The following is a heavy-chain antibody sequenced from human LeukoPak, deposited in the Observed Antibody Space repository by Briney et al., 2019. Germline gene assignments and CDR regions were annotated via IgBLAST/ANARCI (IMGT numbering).Heavy chain of an antibody. D-gene: IGHD3-10*01. V-gene: IGHV3-11*06. J-gene: IGHJ4*02. Sequence: GGSLRLSCAASGFTFSDYYMSWIRQAPGKGLEWISYIGSSTSYTNYADSVKGRFTISRDNAKKSLYLQMSSLRAEDTAVYYCARDLLLWFGELSGDSDYWGQGTLVTVSS. CDR2: IGSSTSYT. CDR3: ARDLLLWFGELSGDSDY. CDR1: GFTFSDYY.